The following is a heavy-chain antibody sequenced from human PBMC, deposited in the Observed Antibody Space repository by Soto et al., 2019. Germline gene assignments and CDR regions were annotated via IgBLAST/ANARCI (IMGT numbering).Heavy chain of an antibody. V-gene: IGHV1-18*01. J-gene: IGHJ4*02. CDR3: ARDRHDYGDKPPSFDY. Sequence: QVQLVQSGAEVKKPGASVKVSCKASGYTFTSYGISWVRQAPGQGLEWMGWISAYNGNTNYAQKLQGRVTMTTDTSTSTAYMELRSLRSDDTDVYYCARDRHDYGDKPPSFDYWGQGTLVTVSS. CDR1: GYTFTSYG. CDR2: ISAYNGNT. D-gene: IGHD4-17*01.